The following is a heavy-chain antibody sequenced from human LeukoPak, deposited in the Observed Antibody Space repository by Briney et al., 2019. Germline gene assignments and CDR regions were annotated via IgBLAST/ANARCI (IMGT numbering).Heavy chain of an antibody. Sequence: PGRSLRLSCAASGFTFSSYAMHWVRQAPGKGLEWVAVISYDGSNKYYADSVKGRFTISRDNSKNTLYLQMNSLRAEDTAVYYCAKGSNSGWYAIDYWGQGTLVTVSS. J-gene: IGHJ4*02. CDR3: AKGSNSGWYAIDY. CDR1: GFTFSSYA. D-gene: IGHD6-19*01. CDR2: ISYDGSNK. V-gene: IGHV3-30-3*01.